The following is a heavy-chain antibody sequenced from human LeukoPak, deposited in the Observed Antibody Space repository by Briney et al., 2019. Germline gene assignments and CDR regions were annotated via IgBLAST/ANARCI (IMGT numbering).Heavy chain of an antibody. V-gene: IGHV4-39*07. D-gene: IGHD6-19*01. J-gene: IGHJ1*01. CDR2: IYYSGST. CDR1: GGSISSSSYY. Sequence: SETLSLTCTVSGGSISSSSYYWGWIRQPPGKGLEWIGSIYYSGSTYYNPSLKSRVTISVDTSKNQFSLKLSSVTAADTAVYYCARRSMGYSSGWYKTPFQHWGQGTLVTVSS. CDR3: ARRSMGYSSGWYKTPFQH.